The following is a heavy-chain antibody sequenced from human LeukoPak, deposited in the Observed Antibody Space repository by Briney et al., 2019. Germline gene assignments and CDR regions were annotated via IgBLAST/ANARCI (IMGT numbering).Heavy chain of an antibody. Sequence: GESLKISCKGSGYSFTSYWIGWVRQIPGKGLEWMGIIYPGDSDTRYSPSFQGQVTISADKSISTAYLQWSSLKASDTAMYYCARARDSSGYYYVSRDAFDIWGQGTMVTVSS. CDR3: ARARDSSGYYYVSRDAFDI. J-gene: IGHJ3*02. V-gene: IGHV5-51*01. CDR2: IYPGDSDT. CDR1: GYSFTSYW. D-gene: IGHD3-22*01.